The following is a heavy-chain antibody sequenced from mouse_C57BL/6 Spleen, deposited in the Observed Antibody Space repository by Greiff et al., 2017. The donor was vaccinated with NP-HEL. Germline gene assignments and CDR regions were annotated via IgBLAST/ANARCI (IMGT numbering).Heavy chain of an antibody. J-gene: IGHJ1*03. D-gene: IGHD1-1*01. V-gene: IGHV1-82*01. CDR1: GYAFSSSW. Sequence: QVQLQQSGPELVKPGASVKISCKASGYAFSSSWMNWVKQRPGKGLEWIGRIYPGDGDTNYNGKFKGKATLTADKSSSTAYMQLSSLTSEDSAVYFCARRGLVVDWYFDVWGTGTTVTVSS. CDR2: IYPGDGDT. CDR3: ARRGLVVDWYFDV.